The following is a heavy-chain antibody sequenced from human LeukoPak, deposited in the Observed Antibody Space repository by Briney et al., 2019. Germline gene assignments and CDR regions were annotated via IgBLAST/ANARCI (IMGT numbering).Heavy chain of an antibody. Sequence: GGSLRLSCAASGFTFSSYGMHWVRQAPGKGLEWVAVISYDGSDKYYSDSVKGRFTISRDNSRDKLYLQMNSLRAEDTAVYYCAELGITMIGGVWGKGTTVTISS. J-gene: IGHJ6*04. D-gene: IGHD3-10*02. V-gene: IGHV3-30*18. CDR2: ISYDGSDK. CDR1: GFTFSSYG. CDR3: AELGITMIGGV.